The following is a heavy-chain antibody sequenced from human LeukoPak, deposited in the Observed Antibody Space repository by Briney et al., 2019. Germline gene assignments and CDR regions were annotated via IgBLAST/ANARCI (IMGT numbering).Heavy chain of an antibody. CDR2: ISRSGGGT. J-gene: IGHJ4*02. V-gene: IGHV3-64D*09. D-gene: IGHD3-22*01. Sequence: GGSLRLSCLASGFTFSNFAMHWVRQAPGKGLEYVSGISRSGGGTYYADSVQGRFTISRDNSKNTLYLQMSSLRPEDTAVHYCARELPPVVRYYFDYWGQGTLVTVSS. CDR1: GFTFSNFA. CDR3: ARELPPVVRYYFDY.